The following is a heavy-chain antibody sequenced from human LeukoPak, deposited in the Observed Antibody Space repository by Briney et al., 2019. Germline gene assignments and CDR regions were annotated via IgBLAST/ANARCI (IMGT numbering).Heavy chain of an antibody. CDR1: GFTVRNNY. CDR3: ARLTVSGQLDY. D-gene: IGHD6-19*01. Sequence: GGSLRLSCAASGFTVRNNYMNWVRRAPGKGLEWVSVVYSDGSTYYADSVKGRFTISRDFSKNTLYLQMNSLRVEDTAVYYCARLTVSGQLDYWGRGTLVTVSS. CDR2: VYSDGST. V-gene: IGHV3-66*01. J-gene: IGHJ4*02.